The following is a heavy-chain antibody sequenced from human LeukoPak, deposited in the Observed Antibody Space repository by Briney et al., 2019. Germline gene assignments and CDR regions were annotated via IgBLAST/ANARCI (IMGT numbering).Heavy chain of an antibody. J-gene: IGHJ4*02. D-gene: IGHD3-22*01. CDR3: ARGAYYDSSGYYYEGYFDY. Sequence: ASVKVSCKASGYTFTSYDINWVRQATGQGLEWMGWMNPNSGNTGYAQKFQGRVTMTTDTSTSTAYMELRSLRSDDTAVYYCARGAYYDSSGYYYEGYFDYWGQGTLVTVSS. V-gene: IGHV1-8*01. CDR2: MNPNSGNT. CDR1: GYTFTSYD.